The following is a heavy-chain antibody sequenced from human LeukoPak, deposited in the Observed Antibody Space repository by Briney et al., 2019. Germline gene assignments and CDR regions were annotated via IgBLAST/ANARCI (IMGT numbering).Heavy chain of an antibody. CDR3: ASGVDFWSGLRY. D-gene: IGHD3-3*01. Sequence: GASVRVSCTASRCTFTGSLMHWVRQAPGHELGWIGWIKPNSGGINYAQNFQGRVTMTRDTSIITAYMDLSRLGSDDTAVYYCASGVDFWSGLRYWGQGTLVTVSS. CDR1: RCTFTGSL. J-gene: IGHJ4*02. V-gene: IGHV1-2*02. CDR2: IKPNSGGI.